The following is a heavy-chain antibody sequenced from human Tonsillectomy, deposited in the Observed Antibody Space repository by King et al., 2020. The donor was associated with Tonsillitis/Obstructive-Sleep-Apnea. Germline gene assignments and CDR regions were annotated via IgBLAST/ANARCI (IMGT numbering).Heavy chain of an antibody. Sequence: QLVESGGGLVQPGGSLRLSCAASGFTFSSYAMSWVRQAPGKGLEWVSAISGSGGSTYYADSVKGRFTISRDNSKNTLYLQMNSLRAEDTVVYYCAKDQAGSSSAYDAFDIWGQGTMVTVSS. CDR3: AKDQAGSSSAYDAFDI. V-gene: IGHV3-23*04. D-gene: IGHD1-26*01. CDR2: ISGSGGST. J-gene: IGHJ3*02. CDR1: GFTFSSYA.